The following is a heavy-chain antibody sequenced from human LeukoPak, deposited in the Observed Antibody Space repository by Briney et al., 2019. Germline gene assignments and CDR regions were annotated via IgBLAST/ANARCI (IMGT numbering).Heavy chain of an antibody. Sequence: GGSLRLSCAASGFTFDDYGMHWVRQAPGKGLEWVSGISWNSGSIGYVDSVKGRFTISRDNAKNSLYLQMDSVRAEDTALYYCAKERGAYIGGALDYWGQGTLVTVSS. J-gene: IGHJ4*02. CDR3: AKERGAYIGGALDY. CDR2: ISWNSGSI. CDR1: GFTFDDYG. D-gene: IGHD3-10*01. V-gene: IGHV3-9*01.